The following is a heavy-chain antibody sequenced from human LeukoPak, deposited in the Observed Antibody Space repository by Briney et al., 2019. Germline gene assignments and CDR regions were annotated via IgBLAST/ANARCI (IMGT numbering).Heavy chain of an antibody. Sequence: ALVKVSCKASGYTFTSYDINWVRQATGQGLEWMGWINAGNGNTKYSQKFQGRVTITRDTSASTAYMELSSLRSEDTAVYYCARVTVAGSDAFDIWGQGTMVTVSS. V-gene: IGHV1-3*01. CDR2: INAGNGNT. J-gene: IGHJ3*02. CDR3: ARVTVAGSDAFDI. D-gene: IGHD6-19*01. CDR1: GYTFTSYD.